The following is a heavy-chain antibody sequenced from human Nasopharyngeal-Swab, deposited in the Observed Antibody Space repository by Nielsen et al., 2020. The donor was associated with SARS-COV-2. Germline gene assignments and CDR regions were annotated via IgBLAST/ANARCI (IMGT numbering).Heavy chain of an antibody. CDR3: TRGPGKYSSSWYTDY. J-gene: IGHJ4*02. V-gene: IGHV3-49*02. CDR2: IRSKAYGGTT. Sequence: VRQMPGKGLEWVGFIRSKAYGGTTEYAASVKGRFTISRDDSKSIAYLQMNSLKTEDTAVCYCTRGPGKYSSSWYTDYWGQGTLVTVSS. D-gene: IGHD6-13*01.